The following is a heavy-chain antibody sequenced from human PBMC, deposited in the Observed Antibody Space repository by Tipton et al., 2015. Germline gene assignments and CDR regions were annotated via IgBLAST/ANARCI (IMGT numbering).Heavy chain of an antibody. CDR2: IYPGDSDT. J-gene: IGHJ3*02. CDR1: GYTFTRYW. Sequence: QLVQSGAEVKKPGESLKISCKGSGYTFTRYWIGWVRQVPGKGLEWMGNIYPGDSDTRYSPSFQGQVTISADRSINTAYLQWSSLKASDTAMYYCAGHRDSSGYYQHDGFNIWGQGTMVTVSS. V-gene: IGHV5-51*01. CDR3: AGHRDSSGYYQHDGFNI. D-gene: IGHD3-22*01.